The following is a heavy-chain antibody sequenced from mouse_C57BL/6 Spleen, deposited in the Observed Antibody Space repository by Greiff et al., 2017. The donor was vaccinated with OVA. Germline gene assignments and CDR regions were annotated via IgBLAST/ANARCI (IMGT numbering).Heavy chain of an antibody. V-gene: IGHV1-80*01. CDR2: IYPGDGDT. J-gene: IGHJ2*01. CDR1: GYAFSSYW. D-gene: IGHD3-3*01. Sequence: VKLMESGAELVKPGASVKISCKASGYAFSSYWMNWVKQRPGKGLEWIGQIYPGDGDTNYNGKFKGKATLTADKSSSTAYMQLSSLTSEDSAVYFCARLGVGYYFDYWGQGTTLTVSS. CDR3: ARLGVGYYFDY.